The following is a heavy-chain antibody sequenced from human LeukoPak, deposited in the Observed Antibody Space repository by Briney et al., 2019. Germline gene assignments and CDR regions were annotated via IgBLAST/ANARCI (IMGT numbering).Heavy chain of an antibody. CDR2: SYYSGST. CDR1: GGSISRSTYY. D-gene: IGHD3-22*01. J-gene: IGHJ3*02. Sequence: SETLSLTCTVSGGSISRSTYYWGWIRQPPGKGLEWIGSSYYSGSTYYNPSLKSRVTISVDTSKIQSSLKLSSVTAADTAVFYCARHESCYYPPNAFDIWGQGTMVTISS. V-gene: IGHV4-39*01. CDR3: ARHESCYYPPNAFDI.